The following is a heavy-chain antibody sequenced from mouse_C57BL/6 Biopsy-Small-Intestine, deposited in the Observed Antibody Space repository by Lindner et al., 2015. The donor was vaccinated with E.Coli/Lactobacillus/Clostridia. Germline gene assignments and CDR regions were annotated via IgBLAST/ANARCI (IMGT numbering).Heavy chain of an antibody. D-gene: IGHD1-1*01. CDR2: INGGNDNT. J-gene: IGHJ2*01. CDR3: ARDVIATAGGYYFDY. CDR1: GYTFSSHA. Sequence: SVKVSCKASGYTFSSHAIHWVRQAPGQRLEWMGWINGGNDNTRYSQKFQGRISVTRDTSASTVYMELSGLRSEDTAVYYCARDVIATAGGYYFDYWGQGTLVTVSS. V-gene: IGHV1-84*02.